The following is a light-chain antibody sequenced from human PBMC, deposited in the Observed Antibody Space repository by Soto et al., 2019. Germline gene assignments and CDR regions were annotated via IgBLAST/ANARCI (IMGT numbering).Light chain of an antibody. CDR3: QQYENLPT. CDR1: QNINNY. Sequence: DIQLTQSPSSLSASVGDRVTITCQASQNINNYLNWYQQKPGRAPKLLIYDASNLETGVPSRFSGSGSGTDFTFNISRLQPEDIATYYCQQYENLPTFGQGTRLE. J-gene: IGKJ5*01. CDR2: DAS. V-gene: IGKV1-33*01.